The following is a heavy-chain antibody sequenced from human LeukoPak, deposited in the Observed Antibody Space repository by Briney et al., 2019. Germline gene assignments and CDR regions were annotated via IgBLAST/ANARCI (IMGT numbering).Heavy chain of an antibody. Sequence: PGGSLRLSCTVSGFTVSSNSMSWVRQAPGKGLEWVSFIYSDNTHYSDSVKGRFTISRDNSKNTLYLQMNSLRAEDTAVYYCAKDYGSGWYHDAFDIWGQGTMVTVSS. CDR3: AKDYGSGWYHDAFDI. CDR2: IYSDNT. V-gene: IGHV3-66*03. CDR1: GFTVSSNS. D-gene: IGHD6-19*01. J-gene: IGHJ3*02.